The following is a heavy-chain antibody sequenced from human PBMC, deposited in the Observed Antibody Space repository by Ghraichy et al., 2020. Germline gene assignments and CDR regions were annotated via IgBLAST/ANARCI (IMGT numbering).Heavy chain of an antibody. CDR2: IYYSGST. CDR1: GGSISSYY. J-gene: IGHJ3*02. CDR3: AREDGDDAFDI. Sequence: ETLSLTCTVSGGSISSYYWSWIRQPPGKGLEWIGYIYYSGSTNYNPSLKSRVTISVDTSKNQFSLKLSSVTAADTAVYYCAREDGDDAFDIWGQGTMVTVSS. D-gene: IGHD7-27*01. V-gene: IGHV4-59*01.